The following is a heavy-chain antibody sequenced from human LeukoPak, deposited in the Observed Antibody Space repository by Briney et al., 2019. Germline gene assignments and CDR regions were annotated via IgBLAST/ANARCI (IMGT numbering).Heavy chain of an antibody. CDR1: GYTFTSYD. Sequence: GASVKVSCKASGYTFTSYDINWVRQATGQGLEWMGWMNPNRGNTGYAQKFQGRVTMTRNTSISTAYMELSSLRSEDTAVYYCARSKAMVRGVNRGNWFDPWGQGTLVTVSS. J-gene: IGHJ5*02. V-gene: IGHV1-8*01. D-gene: IGHD3-10*01. CDR3: ARSKAMVRGVNRGNWFDP. CDR2: MNPNRGNT.